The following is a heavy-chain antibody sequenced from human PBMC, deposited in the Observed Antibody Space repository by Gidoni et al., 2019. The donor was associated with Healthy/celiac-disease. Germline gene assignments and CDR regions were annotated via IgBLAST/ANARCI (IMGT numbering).Heavy chain of an antibody. V-gene: IGHV4-38-2*01. J-gene: IGHJ4*02. CDR1: GYSISSGYY. CDR3: ARVITFGGVIAKYFDY. D-gene: IGHD3-16*02. Sequence: QVQLQESGPGLVKPSETLSLTCAVSGYSISSGYYWGWIRQPPGKGLEWIGSIYHSGSTYYNLSLKSRVTISVDTSKNQFSLKLSSVTAADTAVYYCARVITFGGVIAKYFDYWGQGTLVTVSS. CDR2: IYHSGST.